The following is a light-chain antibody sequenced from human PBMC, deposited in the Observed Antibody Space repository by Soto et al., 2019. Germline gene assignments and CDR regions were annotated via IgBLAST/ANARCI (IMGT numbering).Light chain of an antibody. CDR1: QSISSY. CDR2: AAS. J-gene: IGKJ2*01. Sequence: DIQMTQSPSSLSASVGDRVTITCRASQSISSYLNWYQQKPGKAPKLLIYAASSWQSGVPSRFSGSGSGTDFTLTISRLQPEDFATFYCQQSYSTPVYTFGQGTKLEIK. CDR3: QQSYSTPVYT. V-gene: IGKV1-39*01.